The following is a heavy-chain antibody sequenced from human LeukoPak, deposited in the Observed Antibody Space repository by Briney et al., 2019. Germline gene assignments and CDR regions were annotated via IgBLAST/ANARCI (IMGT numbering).Heavy chain of an antibody. Sequence: SETLSLTCTVSGYSISSGYYWGWIRQPPGKGLEWIGSIYHSGSTYYNPSPKSRVTISVDTSKNQFSLKLSSVTAADTAVYYCARARYYYDSSGYPTTFDYWGQGTLVTVSS. CDR2: IYHSGST. V-gene: IGHV4-38-2*02. CDR3: ARARYYYDSSGYPTTFDY. J-gene: IGHJ4*02. CDR1: GYSISSGYY. D-gene: IGHD3-22*01.